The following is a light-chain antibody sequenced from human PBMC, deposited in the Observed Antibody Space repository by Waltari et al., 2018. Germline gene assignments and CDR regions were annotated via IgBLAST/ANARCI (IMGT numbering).Light chain of an antibody. CDR1: SSDVGGYNY. Sequence: QSALTQPASVSGSPGQSITISCSGTSSDVGGYNYVSWYQQQPGKAPKLMIYDVTNRPSGVSVRCSGSKSGNTASLTISGLQAEDEADYYCSSYTSSGTRVFGGGTKLTVL. J-gene: IGLJ3*02. CDR2: DVT. V-gene: IGLV2-14*01. CDR3: SSYTSSGTRV.